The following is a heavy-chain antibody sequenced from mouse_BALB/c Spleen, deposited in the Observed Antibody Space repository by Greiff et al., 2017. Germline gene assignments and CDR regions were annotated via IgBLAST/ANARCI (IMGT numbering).Heavy chain of an antibody. CDR3: ARSPYYAMDY. CDR1: GFTFSSFG. V-gene: IGHV5-17*02. Sequence: EVKLVESGGGLVQPGGSRKLSCAASGFTFSSFGMHWVRQAPEKGLEWVAHISSGSSTIYYADTVKGRFTISRDNPKNTLFLQMTSLRSEDTAMYYCARSPYYAMDYWGQGTSVTVSS. J-gene: IGHJ4*01. CDR2: ISSGSSTI.